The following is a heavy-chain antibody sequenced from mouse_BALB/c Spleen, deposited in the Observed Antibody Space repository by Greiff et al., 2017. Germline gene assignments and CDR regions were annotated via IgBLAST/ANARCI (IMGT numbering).Heavy chain of an antibody. D-gene: IGHD2-4*01. J-gene: IGHJ3*01. V-gene: IGHV1-9*01. CDR3: AREGIYYDYDGRPFAY. Sequence: VQLQQSGAELMKPGASVKISCKATGYTFSSYWIEWVKQRPGHGLEWIGEILPGSGSTNYNEKFKGKATFTADTSSNTAYMQLSSLTSEDSAVYYCAREGIYYDYDGRPFAYWGQGTLVTVSA. CDR1: GYTFSSYW. CDR2: ILPGSGST.